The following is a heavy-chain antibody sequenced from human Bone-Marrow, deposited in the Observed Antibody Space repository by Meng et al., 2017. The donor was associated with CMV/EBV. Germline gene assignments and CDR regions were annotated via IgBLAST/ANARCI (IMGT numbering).Heavy chain of an antibody. CDR1: GFTVSSNY. CDR2: IYSGGST. V-gene: IGHV3-66*02. CDR3: ARDGGGKGVAFDI. D-gene: IGHD3-10*01. Sequence: GESLKISCAAPGFTVSSNYMSWVRQAPGKGLEWVSVIYSGGSTYYADSVKGRFTISRDNSKNTLYLQTNSLRAEDTAVYYCARDGGGKGVAFDIWGQGTMVT. J-gene: IGHJ3*02.